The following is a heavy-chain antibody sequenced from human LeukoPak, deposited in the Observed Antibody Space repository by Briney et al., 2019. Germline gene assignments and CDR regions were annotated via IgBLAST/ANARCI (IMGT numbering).Heavy chain of an antibody. Sequence: ASVKVPCKXSGYTFTGYYMHWVRQAPGQGLEWMGRINPNSGGTNYSQKFQGRVTMTRDTSISTAYMELSRLRSDDTAVYYCAIWGGPYGSGSYFVDIWGQGTMVTVSS. CDR2: INPNSGGT. D-gene: IGHD3-10*01. J-gene: IGHJ3*02. CDR3: AIWGGPYGSGSYFVDI. CDR1: GYTFTGYY. V-gene: IGHV1-2*06.